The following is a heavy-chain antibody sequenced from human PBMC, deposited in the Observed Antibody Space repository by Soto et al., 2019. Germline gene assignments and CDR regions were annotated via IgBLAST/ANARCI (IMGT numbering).Heavy chain of an antibody. CDR1: GYNFIGQY. Sequence: ASVKVSCKASGYNFIGQYIHWVRQAPGQGLEWMGIINPSGGSTTYAQKFQGRVVMTSDASTSTVYVELSSLTSEDTAIYFCARLRGAHNTRPFWLGYFDYWGQGTLVTVSS. D-gene: IGHD3-3*01. CDR2: INPSGGST. J-gene: IGHJ4*02. V-gene: IGHV1-46*01. CDR3: ARLRGAHNTRPFWLGYFDY.